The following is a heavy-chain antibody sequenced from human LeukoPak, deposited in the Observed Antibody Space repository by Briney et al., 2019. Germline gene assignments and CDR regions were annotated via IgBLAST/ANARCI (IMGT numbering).Heavy chain of an antibody. CDR2: ISYDGSNK. V-gene: IGHV3-30*04. CDR1: GFTFSSYA. Sequence: GGSLRLSCAASGFTFSSYAMHWVRQAPGKGLEWVAVISYDGSNKYYADSVKGRFTISRDNSMNTLYLQMNSLRAEDTAVYYCARLGYYYDSSGYYYSFFDYWGQGTLVTVSS. J-gene: IGHJ4*02. CDR3: ARLGYYYDSSGYYYSFFDY. D-gene: IGHD3-22*01.